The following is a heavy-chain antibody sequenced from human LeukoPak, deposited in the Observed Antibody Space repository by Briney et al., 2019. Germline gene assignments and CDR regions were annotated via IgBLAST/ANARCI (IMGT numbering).Heavy chain of an antibody. CDR1: GYTFTSYA. V-gene: IGHV7-4-1*02. Sequence: GASVKVSCKASGYTFTSYAMNWVRRAPGQGLEWMGWINTNTGNPTYAQGFTGRFVFSLDTSVSTAYLQISSLKAEDTAVYYCARERIRTVTTSPTRNWFDPRGQGTLVTVSS. CDR2: INTNTGNP. D-gene: IGHD4-17*01. CDR3: ARERIRTVTTSPTRNWFDP. J-gene: IGHJ5*02.